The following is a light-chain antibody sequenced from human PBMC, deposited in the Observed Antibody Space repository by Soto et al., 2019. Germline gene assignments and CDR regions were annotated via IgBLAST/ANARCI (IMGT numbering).Light chain of an antibody. CDR1: SSDVGGYNY. Sequence: QSALIQPASVSGSRGQSITISCTGASSDVGGYNYVSWYQQFPGRAPKVMIYEVTNRPSGVSNRFSGSKSGTSASLAISGLQSEDEADYYCASWDDSLNGPVFGGGTKLTVL. V-gene: IGLV2-14*01. CDR2: EVT. CDR3: ASWDDSLNGPV. J-gene: IGLJ2*01.